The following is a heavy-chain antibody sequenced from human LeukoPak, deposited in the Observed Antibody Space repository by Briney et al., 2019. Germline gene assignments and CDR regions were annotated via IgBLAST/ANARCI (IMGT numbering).Heavy chain of an antibody. J-gene: IGHJ6*04. CDR1: GGSFSGYY. Sequence: PSETLSLTCAVYGGSFSGYYWSWIRQPPGKGLEWIGEINHSGSTNYNPSLKSRVTISVDTSKNQFSLKLSSVTAADTAVYYCARISPLRITMVRGVNPNYYYGMDVWGKGTMVTVSS. V-gene: IGHV4-34*01. D-gene: IGHD3-10*01. CDR2: INHSGST. CDR3: ARISPLRITMVRGVNPNYYYGMDV.